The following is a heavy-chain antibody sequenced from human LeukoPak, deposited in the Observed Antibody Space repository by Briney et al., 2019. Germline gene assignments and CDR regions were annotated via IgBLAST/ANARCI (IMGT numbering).Heavy chain of an antibody. CDR2: ISSSSSYI. J-gene: IGHJ3*02. Sequence: GGSLRLSCAASGFTFSSYSMNWVRQAPGKGLEWVSSISSSSSYIYYADSVKGRFTISRDNAKNSLYLQMNSLRAEDTAVYYCAGGSQTDYYDSSGYGDAFDIWGQGTMVTVSS. V-gene: IGHV3-21*01. D-gene: IGHD3-22*01. CDR1: GFTFSSYS. CDR3: AGGSQTDYYDSSGYGDAFDI.